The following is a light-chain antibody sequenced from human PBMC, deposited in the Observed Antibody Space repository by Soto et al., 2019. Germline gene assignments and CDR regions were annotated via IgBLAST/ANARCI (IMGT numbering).Light chain of an antibody. J-gene: IGLJ1*01. CDR1: TSNILRNY. V-gene: IGLV1-47*01. CDR3: SSWDDSLSGYV. CDR2: MND. Sequence: QSVLTQPPSASGNPGQRLTISCSGSTSNILRNYVYWYRQLPGTAPRLLISMNDQRPSGVPDRFSGSKSGTSASLTISGLRSEDEADYYCSSWDDSLSGYVFGTGTNVTVL.